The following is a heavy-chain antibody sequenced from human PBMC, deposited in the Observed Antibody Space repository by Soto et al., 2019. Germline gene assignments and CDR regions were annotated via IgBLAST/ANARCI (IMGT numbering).Heavy chain of an antibody. V-gene: IGHV1-69*06. J-gene: IGHJ6*02. CDR1: GGTFSSYA. CDR2: IIPIFGTA. D-gene: IGHD2-15*01. Sequence: VASVKVSCKASGGTFSSYAISWVRQAPGQGLEWMGGIIPIFGTANYAQKFQGRVTITADKSTSTAYMELSSLRSEDTAVYYCARFLAVGDYYYGMDVWGQGTTVTVSS. CDR3: ARFLAVGDYYYGMDV.